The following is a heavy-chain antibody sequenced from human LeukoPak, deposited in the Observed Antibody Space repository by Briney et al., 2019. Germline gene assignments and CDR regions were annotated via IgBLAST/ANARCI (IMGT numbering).Heavy chain of an antibody. CDR2: IYCSGST. V-gene: IGHV4-59*01. CDR3: ARVGIVVVPAAIPHFDY. CDR1: GGSISSYY. D-gene: IGHD2-2*01. J-gene: IGHJ4*02. Sequence: PSETLSPTCTVSGGSISSYYWSWIRQPPGKGLEWIGYIYCSGSTNYNPSLKSRVTISVDTSKNQFSLKLSSVTAADTAVYYCARVGIVVVPAAIPHFDYWGQGTLVTVSS.